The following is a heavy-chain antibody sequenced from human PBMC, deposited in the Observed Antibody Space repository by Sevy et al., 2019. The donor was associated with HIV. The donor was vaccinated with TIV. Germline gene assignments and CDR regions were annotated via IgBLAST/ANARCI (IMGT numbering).Heavy chain of an antibody. CDR1: GYTFTSYG. CDR2: ISPYNCKT. Sequence: ASVKVSCKASGYTFTSYGISWVRQAPGQGLEWMGWISPYNCKTNYAQKLQGRVTMTTDTSTSTAYMEVRSLRSDDTAVYYCARGYNWNINFDYWGQGTLVTVSS. V-gene: IGHV1-18*01. CDR3: ARGYNWNINFDY. D-gene: IGHD1-1*01. J-gene: IGHJ4*02.